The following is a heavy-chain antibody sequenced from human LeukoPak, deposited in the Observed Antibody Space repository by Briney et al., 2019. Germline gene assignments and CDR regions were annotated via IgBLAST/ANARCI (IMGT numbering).Heavy chain of an antibody. D-gene: IGHD4-23*01. CDR3: ARDRGNSDPGDWFDS. V-gene: IGHV3-11*01. Sequence: GGSLRLSCAASGFTFSDAAMSWVRQAPGKGLEWVSYISGSGSTVYYAASVRGRFTISRDNAKNSLFLQMNSLRAEDTAVYYCARDRGNSDPGDWFDSWGQGTLVTVSS. CDR1: GFTFSDAA. J-gene: IGHJ5*01. CDR2: ISGSGSTV.